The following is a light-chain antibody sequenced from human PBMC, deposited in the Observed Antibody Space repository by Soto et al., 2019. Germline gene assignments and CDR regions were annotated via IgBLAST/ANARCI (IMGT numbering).Light chain of an antibody. V-gene: IGKV1-9*01. CDR2: AAS. CDR3: QQLFDSPIT. CDR1: QGISNY. J-gene: IGKJ5*01. Sequence: DIQMTQSPSSVSSSVGDRFTITCGASQGISNYLAWYQQKPGKAPKLLIYAASTLESGVPSRFSATVSGTEFSLTITSLQPEDFATYYCQQLFDSPITFGQGTRLEI.